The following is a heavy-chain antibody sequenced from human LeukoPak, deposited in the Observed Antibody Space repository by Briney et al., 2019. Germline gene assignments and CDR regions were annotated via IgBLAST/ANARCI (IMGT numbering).Heavy chain of an antibody. CDR1: GFTVSSNY. CDR3: ARVEVTIYYFDY. J-gene: IGHJ4*02. Sequence: PGGSLRLSCAASGFTVSSNYMSWVRQAPGKGLEWVSVIYSGGSTYYADSVKGRFTTSRDNSKNTLYLQMNSLRAEDTAVYYCARVEVTIYYFDYWGQGTLVTVSS. D-gene: IGHD3-9*01. CDR2: IYSGGST. V-gene: IGHV3-66*01.